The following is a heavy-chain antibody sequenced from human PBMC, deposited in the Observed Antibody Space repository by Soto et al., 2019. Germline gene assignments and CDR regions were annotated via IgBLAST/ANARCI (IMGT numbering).Heavy chain of an antibody. CDR1: GFTFSSYS. Sequence: EVQLVESGGGLVQPGGSLRLSCAASGFTFSSYSMNWVRQAPGKGLEWVSYISSSSSTIYYADSVKGRFTISRDNAKNSLYLQMNSLRAEDTAVYYCVSNYDYIWGSYRYDDYWGQGTLVTVSS. CDR3: VSNYDYIWGSYRYDDY. V-gene: IGHV3-48*01. CDR2: ISSSSSTI. D-gene: IGHD3-16*02. J-gene: IGHJ4*02.